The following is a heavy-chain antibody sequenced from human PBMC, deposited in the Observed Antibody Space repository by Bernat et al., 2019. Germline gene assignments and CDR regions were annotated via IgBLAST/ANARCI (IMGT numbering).Heavy chain of an antibody. CDR2: IKQDGSEK. CDR1: GLTFSSYW. D-gene: IGHD6-25*01. CDR3: AREVSGKYDV. J-gene: IGHJ4*02. V-gene: IGHV3-7*03. Sequence: VQLVESGGGVVQPGRSLRLSCAASGLTFSSYWMSWVRQAPGKGLEWVANIKQDGSEKYYVDSVKGRFTISRDNAKNSLYLQMNSLRAEDTAVYYCAREVSGKYDVWGQGTLVTVSS.